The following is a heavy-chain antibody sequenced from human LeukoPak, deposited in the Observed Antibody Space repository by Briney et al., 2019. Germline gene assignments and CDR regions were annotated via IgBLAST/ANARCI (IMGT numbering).Heavy chain of an antibody. J-gene: IGHJ1*01. CDR3: AGRGQRYFRD. CDR2: VYRSGNT. Sequence: PSETLSLTCTVSGDSISSDYWSWIRQPPGRGLEWIGYVYRSGNTDYNPSLMRRLTISLDTSKNQLSLNLTSVTAADTAFYYCAGRGQRYFRDWGQGTLVTVSS. CDR1: GDSISSDY. V-gene: IGHV4-4*08.